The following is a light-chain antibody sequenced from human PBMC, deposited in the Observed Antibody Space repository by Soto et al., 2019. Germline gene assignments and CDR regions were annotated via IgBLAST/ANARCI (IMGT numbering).Light chain of an antibody. Sequence: DIQMTQSPSSLSASVGDRVTITCRASQNISSYLNWYQQKPGKAPKLLIYAASSLQSGVPSRFRGSGSGTDCTITISSLQLEDFATYYCQQGYSTPLTFGGGTKVELK. J-gene: IGKJ4*01. CDR1: QNISSY. V-gene: IGKV1-39*01. CDR2: AAS. CDR3: QQGYSTPLT.